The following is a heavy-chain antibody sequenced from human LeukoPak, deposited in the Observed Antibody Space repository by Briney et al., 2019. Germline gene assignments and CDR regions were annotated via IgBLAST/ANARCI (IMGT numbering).Heavy chain of an antibody. Sequence: GSLRLSCETSGFTFEKYFMNWVRQAPGKGLEWVSSISSSSSYIYYADSVKGRFTISRDNAKNSLYLQMNSLRAEDTAVYYCAREGRCGGDCPSDYWGQGTLVTVSS. D-gene: IGHD2-21*01. J-gene: IGHJ4*02. V-gene: IGHV3-21*01. CDR2: ISSSSSYI. CDR1: GFTFEKYF. CDR3: AREGRCGGDCPSDY.